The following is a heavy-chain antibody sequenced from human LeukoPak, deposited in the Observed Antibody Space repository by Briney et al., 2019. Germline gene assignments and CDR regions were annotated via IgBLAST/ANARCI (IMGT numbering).Heavy chain of an antibody. CDR3: AKRPSDYGDYVSYFDY. CDR1: GFSFISYG. Sequence: GGSLRLSCAASGFSFISYGMHWVRQAPGKGLEWVGVISDDGRSKDYADSVKGRFTISRDNSKDTLYLQMNSLRDEDAAVYYCAKRPSDYGDYVSYFDYWGQGTLVTVSS. V-gene: IGHV3-30*18. J-gene: IGHJ4*02. CDR2: ISDDGRSK. D-gene: IGHD4-17*01.